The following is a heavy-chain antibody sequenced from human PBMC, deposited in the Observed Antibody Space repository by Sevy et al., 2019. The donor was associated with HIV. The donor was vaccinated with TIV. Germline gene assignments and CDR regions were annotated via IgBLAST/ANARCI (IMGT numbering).Heavy chain of an antibody. CDR1: GYTFTSYY. J-gene: IGHJ4*02. CDR3: ARVYYYDYSGPGY. Sequence: ASVNVSCKASGYTFTSYYIHWVRQAPGQGLEWMGLINPSGGSTSYAQKFQGRVTMTRDTSTSTVYIELSSLRSEGTAVYYCARVYYYDYSGPGYWGQGTLVTVSS. V-gene: IGHV1-46*01. D-gene: IGHD3-22*01. CDR2: INPSGGST.